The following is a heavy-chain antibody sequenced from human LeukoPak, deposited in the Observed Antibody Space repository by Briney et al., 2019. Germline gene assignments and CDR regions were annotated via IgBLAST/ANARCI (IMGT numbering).Heavy chain of an antibody. D-gene: IGHD2-2*01. CDR2: INPNSGGT. J-gene: IGHJ5*02. V-gene: IGHV1-2*02. CDR1: GYTFTGYY. Sequence: ASMKVSCKASGYTFTGYYMHWVRQAPGQGLEWMGWINPNSGGTNYAQKFQGRVTMTRDTSISTAYMELSRLRSDDTAVYYCARDSPYCSSTSCYGFDPWGQGTLVTVS. CDR3: ARDSPYCSSTSCYGFDP.